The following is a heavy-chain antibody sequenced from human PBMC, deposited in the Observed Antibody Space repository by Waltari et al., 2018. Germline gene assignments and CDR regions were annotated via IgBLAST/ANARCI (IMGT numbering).Heavy chain of an antibody. Sequence: QVQLVESGGGVVQPGGSLRLSCAASGFTFSIGAMHWVRQAPGKGLEWVAFVSIDGRSQYYRDSVKGRFTISRDNSENTVYLQMNSLRPEDTAVYYCARHMLALGDGDSWGQGTVVTVSS. D-gene: IGHD1-26*01. V-gene: IGHV3-30*02. J-gene: IGHJ4*02. CDR3: ARHMLALGDGDS. CDR1: GFTFSIGA. CDR2: VSIDGRSQ.